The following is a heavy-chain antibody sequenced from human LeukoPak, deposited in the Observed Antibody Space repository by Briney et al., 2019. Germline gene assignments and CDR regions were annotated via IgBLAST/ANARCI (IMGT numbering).Heavy chain of an antibody. CDR2: INTDGTVT. Sequence: PGGSLRLSCAPSGFTFSKYWMLGVHQAPGKEPKSVSRINTDGTVTTYADSVKGRFTVSRDNADNTMFLQMNSVRDEDTAVYYCATEQWLAPPPDSWGQGTPVTVSS. V-gene: IGHV3-74*01. CDR1: GFTFSKYW. CDR3: ATEQWLAPPPDS. D-gene: IGHD6-19*01. J-gene: IGHJ4*02.